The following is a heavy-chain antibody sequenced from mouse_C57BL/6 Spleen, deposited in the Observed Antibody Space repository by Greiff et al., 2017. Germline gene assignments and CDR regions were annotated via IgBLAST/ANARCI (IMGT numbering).Heavy chain of an antibody. J-gene: IGHJ4*01. D-gene: IGHD1-1*01. CDR3: AREWIWGSGYDRGAMDY. Sequence: VQLQQPGAELVKPGASVKMSCKASGYTFTSYWITWVKQRPGQGLEGIGDIYPGSGSTNYNEKFKSKATLTVDTSSSTAYMQLSSLTSEDSAVYYGAREWIWGSGYDRGAMDYWGQGTSVTVSS. V-gene: IGHV1-55*01. CDR1: GYTFTSYW. CDR2: IYPGSGST.